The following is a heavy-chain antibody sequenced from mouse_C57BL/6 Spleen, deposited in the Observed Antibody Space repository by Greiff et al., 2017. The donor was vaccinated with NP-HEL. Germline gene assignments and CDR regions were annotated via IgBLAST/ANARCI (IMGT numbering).Heavy chain of an antibody. Sequence: VQLVESGPGLVAPSPSLSITCTVSGFSFTSSALSWVRPPPGTGLACLAVLWTGCCTNYNSALKSRLSISKDNSKSQVFLKMNSLQTDDTARYYCARRWGDYGYAMDYWGQGTSVTVSS. CDR1: GFSFTSSA. D-gene: IGHD2-4*01. V-gene: IGHV2-9-1*01. CDR2: LWTGCCT. CDR3: ARRWGDYGYAMDY. J-gene: IGHJ4*01.